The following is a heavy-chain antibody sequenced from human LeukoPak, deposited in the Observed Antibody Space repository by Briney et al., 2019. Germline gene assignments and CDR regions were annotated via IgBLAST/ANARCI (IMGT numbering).Heavy chain of an antibody. D-gene: IGHD3-10*01. Sequence: ASVRVSCKASGYTFSSYGISWVRQAPGQGLEWMGWVSAYNGDTNYAQELQGRVTMTTDTSTNTAYMELRSLTFDDTAVYYCARGLWFGELDYGMDVWGQGTTVAVSS. CDR3: ARGLWFGELDYGMDV. V-gene: IGHV1-18*01. J-gene: IGHJ6*02. CDR2: VSAYNGDT. CDR1: GYTFSSYG.